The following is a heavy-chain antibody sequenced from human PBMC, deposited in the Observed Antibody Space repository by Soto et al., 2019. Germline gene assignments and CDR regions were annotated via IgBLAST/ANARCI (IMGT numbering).Heavy chain of an antibody. D-gene: IGHD1-26*01. CDR2: IYSGGST. J-gene: IGHJ4*02. V-gene: IGHV3-53*01. Sequence: GGTLRLSCSASGFTVRSNYMSWVRQAPGKGLEWVSVIYSGGSTYYADSVKGRFTISRDNSKNTLYLQMNSLRAEDTAVYYCARVPRGIDYFDYWGQGSLVTVAS. CDR1: GFTVRSNY. CDR3: ARVPRGIDYFDY.